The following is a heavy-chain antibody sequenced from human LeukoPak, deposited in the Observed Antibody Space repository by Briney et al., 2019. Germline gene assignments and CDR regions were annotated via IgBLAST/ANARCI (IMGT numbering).Heavy chain of an antibody. V-gene: IGHV4-30-4*08. J-gene: IGHJ3*02. Sequence: XXCTVXXGSXXSXXYYWSXXXQXXXXGXXXXXXIYYSGSTYYNPSLKSRVTISVDTSKNQFSLKLSSVTAADTAVYYCARAIYDFWSGLRGPAFDIWGQGTMVTVSS. CDR1: XGSXXSXXYY. D-gene: IGHD3-3*01. CDR3: ARAIYDFWSGLRGPAFDI. CDR2: IYYSGST.